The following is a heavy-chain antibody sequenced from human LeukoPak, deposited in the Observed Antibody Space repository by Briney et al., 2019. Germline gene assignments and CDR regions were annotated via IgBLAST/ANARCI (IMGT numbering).Heavy chain of an antibody. D-gene: IGHD3-9*01. J-gene: IGHJ3*02. CDR1: GGSFSGYY. Sequence: SETLSLTCAVCGGSFSGYYWSWIRQPPGKGLEWIGYIYYSGSTNYNPSLKSRVTISVDTSKNQFSLKLSSVTAADTAVYYCARYHSTIFHAFDIWGQGTMVTVSS. V-gene: IGHV4-59*01. CDR3: ARYHSTIFHAFDI. CDR2: IYYSGST.